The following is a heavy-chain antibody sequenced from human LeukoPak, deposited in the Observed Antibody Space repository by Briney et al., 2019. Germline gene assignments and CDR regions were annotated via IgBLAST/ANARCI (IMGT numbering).Heavy chain of an antibody. CDR1: GFTFSTYD. D-gene: IGHD2-2*01. Sequence: GWSLRLSCAASGFTFSTYDMNWVRQAPGKGLEWVSYISSSGSTIYYADSVKGRFTISRDNAKNSLYLQMNSLRAEDTAVYYCASGRGYCSSTSCYDLRNWFDPWGQGTLVTVSS. J-gene: IGHJ5*02. V-gene: IGHV3-48*03. CDR3: ASGRGYCSSTSCYDLRNWFDP. CDR2: ISSSGSTI.